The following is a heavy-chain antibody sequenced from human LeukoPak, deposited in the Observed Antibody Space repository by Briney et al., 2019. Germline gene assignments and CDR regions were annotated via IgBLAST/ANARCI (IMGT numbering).Heavy chain of an antibody. CDR2: ISAYNGNT. J-gene: IGHJ4*02. V-gene: IGHV1-18*01. CDR1: GYTFTSYG. CDR3: ARDLSVSGRSGSGY. D-gene: IGHD3-10*01. Sequence: GASVKVSCKASGYTFTSYGISWVRQAPGRGLEWMGWISAYNGNTNYAQKLQGRVTMTTDTSTSTAYMELRSLRSDDTAVYYCARDLSVSGRSGSGYWGQGTLVTVSS.